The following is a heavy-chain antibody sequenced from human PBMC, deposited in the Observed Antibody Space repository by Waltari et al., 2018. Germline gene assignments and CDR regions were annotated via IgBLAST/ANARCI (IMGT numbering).Heavy chain of an antibody. J-gene: IGHJ4*02. CDR1: GYNFNTYW. V-gene: IGHV5-51*01. D-gene: IGHD3-10*01. Sequence: EVQLVQSGAEVKKPGESLKISCKGSGYNFNTYWIGWASQMPGKGLEWMGIMYPGAADTRYNPSFQGQVSTSADKSSTTAYLQLNSLKASDTAMYYCARSYYGAMSDSAHHDYWGQGTLVTVSS. CDR3: ARSYYGAMSDSAHHDY. CDR2: MYPGAADT.